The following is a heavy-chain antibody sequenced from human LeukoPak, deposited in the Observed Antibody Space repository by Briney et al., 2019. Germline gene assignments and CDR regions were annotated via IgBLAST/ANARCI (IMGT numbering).Heavy chain of an antibody. CDR2: VYASGAN. D-gene: IGHD3-10*01. CDR3: ARDNVGSLDF. J-gene: IGHJ4*02. CDR1: GDSVTSHG. V-gene: IGHV4-59*02. Sequence: PETLSLTCSVSGDSVTSHGWSWVRQPPGKGLEWIGYVYASGANSDNCNPSLKSRITISVDTSRNQFSLRLNSVTAADTAIYYCARDNVGSLDFWGQGILVTVSS.